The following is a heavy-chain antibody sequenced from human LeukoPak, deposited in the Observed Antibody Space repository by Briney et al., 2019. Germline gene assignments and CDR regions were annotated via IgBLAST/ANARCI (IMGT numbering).Heavy chain of an antibody. CDR3: AREGYNYGLSYSYHFDY. CDR2: INSDGSST. Sequence: GGSLRLSCAASGFTFSSYWMHWVRHAPGKGLVWVSRINSDGSSTSYADSVKGRFTISRDNAKNTLYLQMNSLRPEDTAVYYCAREGYNYGLSYSYHFDYWGQGVLVTVSA. CDR1: GFTFSSYW. J-gene: IGHJ4*02. D-gene: IGHD5-18*01. V-gene: IGHV3-74*01.